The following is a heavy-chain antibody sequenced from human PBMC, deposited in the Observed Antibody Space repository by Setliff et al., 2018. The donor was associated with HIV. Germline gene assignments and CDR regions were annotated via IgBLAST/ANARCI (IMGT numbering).Heavy chain of an antibody. Sequence: PRESLKISCKGSGYSFTSYWIGWVRQMPGKGLEWMGIIYPGDSDTTYSPSFQGQVTISVDKSISTAYLQWSSLKASDSAMYYCARQHYDILTGPHNWFDPWGQGTLVTVSS. CDR3: ARQHYDILTGPHNWFDP. V-gene: IGHV5-51*01. CDR1: GYSFTSYW. CDR2: IYPGDSDT. J-gene: IGHJ5*02. D-gene: IGHD3-9*01.